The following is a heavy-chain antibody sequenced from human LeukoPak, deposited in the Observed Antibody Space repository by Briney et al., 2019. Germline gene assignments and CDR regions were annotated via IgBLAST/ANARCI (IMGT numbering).Heavy chain of an antibody. CDR2: ISAYNGNT. Sequence: ASVKVSCKASGYTFTSYGISWVRQAPGQGLEWMGWISAYNGNTNYAQELQGRVTMTTDTSTSTAYMELRSLRSDDTAVYYCARDGIVVDRHNDAFDIWGQGTMVTVSS. D-gene: IGHD3-22*01. CDR1: GYTFTSYG. CDR3: ARDGIVVDRHNDAFDI. J-gene: IGHJ3*02. V-gene: IGHV1-18*01.